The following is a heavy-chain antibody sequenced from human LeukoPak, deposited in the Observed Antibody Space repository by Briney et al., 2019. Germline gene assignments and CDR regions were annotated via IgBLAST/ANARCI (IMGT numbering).Heavy chain of an antibody. Sequence: GGSLRLSCAASGFTFSSYSMNWVRQAPGKGLEWVSYISSSSTIYYADSVKGRFTISRDNAKNSLYLQMNSLRAEDTAVYYCARVRSGYYDSSGYYYFDYWGQGTLVTVSS. CDR1: GFTFSSYS. J-gene: IGHJ4*02. CDR3: ARVRSGYYDSSGYYYFDY. CDR2: ISSSSTI. V-gene: IGHV3-48*01. D-gene: IGHD3-22*01.